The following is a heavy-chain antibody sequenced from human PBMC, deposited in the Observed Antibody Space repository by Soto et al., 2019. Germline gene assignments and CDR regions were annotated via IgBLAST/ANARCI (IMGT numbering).Heavy chain of an antibody. CDR3: ARIPYTRGSSGMGI. CDR2: IDWDDDK. J-gene: IGHJ6*02. D-gene: IGHD2-2*02. CDR1: GFAVRIKKIS. V-gene: IGHV2-70*18. Sequence: SGFAVRIKKISVTWVRHPPGKALEWLALIDWDDDKYYSTSLNTRLTISKDTSKNQVVLTMTNMDPVDTATYYCARIPYTRGSSGMGIPGQ.